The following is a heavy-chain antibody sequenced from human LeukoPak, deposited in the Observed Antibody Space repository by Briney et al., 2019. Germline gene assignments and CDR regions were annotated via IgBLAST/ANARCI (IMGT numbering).Heavy chain of an antibody. V-gene: IGHV3-15*01. CDR3: TIAGDYCSSTSCYTDFDY. J-gene: IGHJ4*02. Sequence: GGSLRLSCAASGFTFSNAWMSWVRQAPGKGLEWVGRIRSKTDGGTTDYAAPVKGRFTISRDDSKNTLYLQMNSLKTEDTAVYYCTIAGDYCSSTSCYTDFDYWGQGTLVNVSS. CDR2: IRSKTDGGTT. CDR1: GFTFSNAW. D-gene: IGHD2-2*01.